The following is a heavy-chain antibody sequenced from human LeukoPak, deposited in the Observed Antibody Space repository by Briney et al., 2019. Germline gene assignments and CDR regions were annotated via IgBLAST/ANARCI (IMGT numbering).Heavy chain of an antibody. CDR2: INHSGST. CDR1: GGSFSGYY. CDR3: ARTPVVAAYFQH. J-gene: IGHJ1*01. D-gene: IGHD2-15*01. V-gene: IGHV4-34*01. Sequence: PSETLSLTCAVYGGSFSGYYWSWIRQPPGKGLEWIGEINHSGSTNYNPSLKSRVTISVDTSKNQFSLKLSSVTAADTAVHYCARTPVVAAYFQHWGQGTLVTVSS.